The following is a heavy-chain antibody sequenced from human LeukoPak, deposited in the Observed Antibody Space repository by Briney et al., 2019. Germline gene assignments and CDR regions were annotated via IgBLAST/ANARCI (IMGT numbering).Heavy chain of an antibody. CDR3: ARELREHGVFDI. J-gene: IGHJ3*02. V-gene: IGHV1-46*01. D-gene: IGHD1-26*01. CDR1: GYTFTSYY. Sequence: ASVKVSCKASGYTFTSYYMHWVRQAPGQGLEWMGIINPSGGSTSYAQKFQGRVTMTRDMSTSTVYMELSSLRVEDTAVYYCARELREHGVFDIWGQGIMVTVSS. CDR2: INPSGGST.